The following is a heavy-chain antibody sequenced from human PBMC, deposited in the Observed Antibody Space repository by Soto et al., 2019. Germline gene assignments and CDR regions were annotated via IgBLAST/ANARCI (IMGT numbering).Heavy chain of an antibody. Sequence: QVQLQESGPGLVKPSESLSLTCAVSGDSISSYYCMWIRQPPGKGLESIGYLYYGRSANYNPSLKSRVTLSVDTSTNQCSLTLSSMTAAGTAVYYCALRSMAVVPEYWGQGTLVTVSS. CDR1: GDSISSYY. CDR2: LYYGRSA. CDR3: ALRSMAVVPEY. J-gene: IGHJ4*02. D-gene: IGHD3-22*01. V-gene: IGHV4-59*01.